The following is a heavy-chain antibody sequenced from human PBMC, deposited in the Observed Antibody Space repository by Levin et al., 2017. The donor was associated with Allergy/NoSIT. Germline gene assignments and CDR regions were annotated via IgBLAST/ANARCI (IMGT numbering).Heavy chain of an antibody. D-gene: IGHD4-17*01. CDR2: ISTTGSYI. Sequence: PGGSLRLSCAASGFTFSSYSMNWVRQTPGKGLEWVSSISTTGSYIYYADSVKGRFSVSRDNAKNSLSLQMNSLRAEDTALYYCARAATTMTDWYFDLWGRGTLVTVSS. V-gene: IGHV3-21*01. CDR3: ARAATTMTDWYFDL. CDR1: GFTFSSYS. J-gene: IGHJ2*01.